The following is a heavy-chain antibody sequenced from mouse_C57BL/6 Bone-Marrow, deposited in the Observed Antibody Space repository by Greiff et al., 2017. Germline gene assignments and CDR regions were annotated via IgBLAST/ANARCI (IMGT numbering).Heavy chain of an antibody. CDR3: ARDYYYGSSYGNYYWYFDV. V-gene: IGHV1-69*01. J-gene: IGHJ1*03. Sequence: VQLQQPGAELVMPGASVKLSCKASGYTFTSYWMHWVKQRPGQGLEWIGEIDPSDSYTNYNQKFKGKSTLTVDKSSSTAYMQLSSLTSEDSAVYYCARDYYYGSSYGNYYWYFDVWGTGTTVTVSS. CDR2: IDPSDSYT. CDR1: GYTFTSYW. D-gene: IGHD1-1*01.